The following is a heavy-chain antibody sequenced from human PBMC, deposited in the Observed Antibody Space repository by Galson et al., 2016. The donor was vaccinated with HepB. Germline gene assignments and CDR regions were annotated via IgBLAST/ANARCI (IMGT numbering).Heavy chain of an antibody. Sequence: SLRLSCAASGFTFDDYTMHWVRQAPGKGLEWVSLISWDGGSTYYADPVKGRFTISRDNSKNSLYLQMNSLRTEDTALYYCAKGLAGIGDYFDYWGQGTLVTVSS. J-gene: IGHJ4*02. CDR1: GFTFDDYT. D-gene: IGHD6-19*01. V-gene: IGHV3-43*01. CDR2: ISWDGGST. CDR3: AKGLAGIGDYFDY.